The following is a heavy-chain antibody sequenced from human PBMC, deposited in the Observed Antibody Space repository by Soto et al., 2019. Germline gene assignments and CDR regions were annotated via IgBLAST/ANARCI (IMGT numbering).Heavy chain of an antibody. J-gene: IGHJ4*02. V-gene: IGHV3-30*18. Sequence: QVQLVESGGGVVQPGRSLRLSCAASGFTFSSYGMHWVRQAPGKGLEWVAVISYDGSNKYYADSVKGRFTISRDNSKNTLYLQMNSLRAEDTAVYYCAKANSSGWYNVYFDYWGQGTLVTVSS. CDR3: AKANSSGWYNVYFDY. CDR1: GFTFSSYG. D-gene: IGHD6-19*01. CDR2: ISYDGSNK.